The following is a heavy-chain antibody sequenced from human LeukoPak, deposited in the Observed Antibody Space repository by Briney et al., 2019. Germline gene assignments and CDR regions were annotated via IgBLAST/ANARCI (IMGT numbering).Heavy chain of an antibody. J-gene: IGHJ4*02. CDR2: IIPILGIA. V-gene: IGHV1-69*04. CDR3: ARDQPKMATSDY. D-gene: IGHD5-24*01. Sequence: EASVKVSCKASGGTFSSYAISWVRQAPGQGLEWMGRIIPILGIANYTQKFQGRVTITADKSTSTAYMELSSLRSEDTAVYYCARDQPKMATSDYWGQGTLVTVSS. CDR1: GGTFSSYA.